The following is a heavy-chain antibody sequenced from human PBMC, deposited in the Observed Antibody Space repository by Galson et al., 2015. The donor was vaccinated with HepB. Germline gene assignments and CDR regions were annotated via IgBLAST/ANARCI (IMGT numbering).Heavy chain of an antibody. CDR3: ARGGTYYYDSSGYPINYYYYYGMDV. J-gene: IGHJ6*02. CDR2: ISSSGSTI. V-gene: IGHV3-11*01. Sequence: SLRLSCAASGFTFSDYYMSWVRQAPGKGLEWVSYISSSGSTIYYADSVKGRFTISRDNAKNSLYLQMNSLRAEDTAVYYCARGGTYYYDSSGYPINYYYYYGMDVWGQGATVTVSS. D-gene: IGHD3-22*01. CDR1: GFTFSDYY.